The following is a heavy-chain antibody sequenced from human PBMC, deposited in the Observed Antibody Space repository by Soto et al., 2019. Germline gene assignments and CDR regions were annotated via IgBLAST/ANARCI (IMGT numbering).Heavy chain of an antibody. CDR2: ISYDGSNK. CDR3: AKEDTAMVNYYYGMDV. Sequence: GGSRRLSCAASGFTFSSYGMHWVRQAPGKGLEWVAVISYDGSNKYYADSVKGRFTISRDNSKNTLYLQMNSLRAEDTAVYYCAKEDTAMVNYYYGMDVWGQGTTVTVSS. D-gene: IGHD5-18*01. V-gene: IGHV3-30*18. CDR1: GFTFSSYG. J-gene: IGHJ6*02.